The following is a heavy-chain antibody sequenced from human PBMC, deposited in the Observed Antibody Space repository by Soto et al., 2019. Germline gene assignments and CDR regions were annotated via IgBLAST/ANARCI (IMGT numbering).Heavy chain of an antibody. J-gene: IGHJ4*02. CDR3: ARGDASYNYDSSGSPVFDY. CDR1: GFTSASFA. Sequence: SLRPSSAVYGFTSASFATYCDSQAQGEGLEWVAVISYDGSNKYNAASVKGRFTISRDNSKNTLFVQLNSLRTEDTAVYYCARGDASYNYDSSGSPVFDYWGQGTQVTVSS. CDR2: ISYDGSNK. D-gene: IGHD3-22*01. V-gene: IGHV3-30-3*01.